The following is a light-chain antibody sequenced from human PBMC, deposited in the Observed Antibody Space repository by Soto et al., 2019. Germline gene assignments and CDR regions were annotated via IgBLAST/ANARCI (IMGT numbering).Light chain of an antibody. V-gene: IGLV7-43*01. J-gene: IGLJ3*02. CDR1: TGAVTSDYY. Sequence: QAVVTQEPSLTVSPGGTVTLTCALTTGAVTSDYYPNWFQRKPGQALRKLIYRTSNKHSWTPARLSGSLLGGKAALTLSGVQPEDEADYYCVLLYGGAWVFGGGTKLTVL. CDR3: VLLYGGAWV. CDR2: RTS.